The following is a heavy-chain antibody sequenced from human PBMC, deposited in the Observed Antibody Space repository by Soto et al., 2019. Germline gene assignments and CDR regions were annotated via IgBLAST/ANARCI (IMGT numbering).Heavy chain of an antibody. CDR1: GGSINNHY. V-gene: IGHV4-59*11. CDR3: TRGLRRSPDY. CDR2: VYYNGIT. Sequence: SETLSLTCTVSGGSINNHYWSWIRQPPGKGLEWLGYVYYNGITNYNPSLKSRVTVPFDTSKNQFSLQMHSVTAADTAFYYCTRGLRRSPDYWGQGTLVTVSS. J-gene: IGHJ4*02.